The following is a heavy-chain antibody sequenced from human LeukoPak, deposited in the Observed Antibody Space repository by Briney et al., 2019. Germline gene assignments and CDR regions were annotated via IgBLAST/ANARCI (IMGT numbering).Heavy chain of an antibody. V-gene: IGHV3-23*01. D-gene: IGHD5-18*01. CDR3: ARVDTAMVSQNVDY. CDR2: ISGSGGST. CDR1: GFTFSSYA. Sequence: GGSLRLSCAASGFTFSSYAMSWVRQAPGKGLEWVSAISGSGGSTYYADSVKGRFTISRDNSKNTLYLQMNSLRAEDTAVYYCARVDTAMVSQNVDYWGQGTLVTVSS. J-gene: IGHJ4*02.